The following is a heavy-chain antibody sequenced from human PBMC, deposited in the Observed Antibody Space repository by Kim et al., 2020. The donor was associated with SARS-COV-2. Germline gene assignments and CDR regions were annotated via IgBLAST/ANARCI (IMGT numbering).Heavy chain of an antibody. CDR3: ARGYCSGGSCYYPYYYYYGMDV. CDR1: GYTFTGYY. J-gene: IGHJ6*02. D-gene: IGHD2-15*01. V-gene: IGHV1-2*02. CDR2: INPNSGGT. Sequence: ASVKVSCKASGYTFTGYYMHWVRQAPGQGLEWMGWINPNSGGTNYAQKFQGRVTMTRDTSISTAYMELSRLRSDDTAVYYCARGYCSGGSCYYPYYYYYGMDVWGQGTTVTVSS.